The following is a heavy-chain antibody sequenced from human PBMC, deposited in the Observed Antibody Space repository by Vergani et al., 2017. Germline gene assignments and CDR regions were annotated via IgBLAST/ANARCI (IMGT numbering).Heavy chain of an antibody. CDR3: ARSTTRYYYGMDV. D-gene: IGHD1-1*01. V-gene: IGHV4-59*01. J-gene: IGHJ6*02. CDR1: GGSLSSYY. CDR2: IYYSGST. Sequence: QVQLQESGPGLVKPSETLSLTCTVSGGSLSSYYWSWIRQPPGKGLEWIGYIYYSGSTNYNPSLKSRVTISVDTSKNQFSLKLSSVTAADTAVYYCARSTTRYYYGMDVWGQGTTVTVSS.